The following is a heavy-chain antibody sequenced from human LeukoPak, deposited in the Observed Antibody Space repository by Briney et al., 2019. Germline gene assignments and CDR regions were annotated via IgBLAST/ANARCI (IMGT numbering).Heavy chain of an antibody. CDR1: GYSISSGYY. Sequence: SETLSLTCAVSGYSISSGYYWGWIRQPPGKGLEWIGSIYHSGSPYYNPSLKSRVTISVDTSKNQFSLKLSSVTAADTAVYYCVRDTTTDYWGQGTLVTVSS. CDR3: VRDTTTDY. J-gene: IGHJ4*02. V-gene: IGHV4-38-2*01. D-gene: IGHD5-18*01. CDR2: IYHSGSP.